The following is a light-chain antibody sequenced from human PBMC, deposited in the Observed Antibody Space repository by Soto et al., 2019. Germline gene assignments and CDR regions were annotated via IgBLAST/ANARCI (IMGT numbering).Light chain of an antibody. Sequence: EIVLTQSPGTLSLSPGERATLSCRARQSVSSNYLAWYQQKPGQAPRLLIYGASSRATGVPDRFSGSGSGTDFTLTISSLQPEDSAVYYCQQSHSSPLSFGGGTKVEFK. CDR1: QSVSSNY. CDR3: QQSHSSPLS. J-gene: IGKJ4*01. CDR2: GAS. V-gene: IGKV3-20*01.